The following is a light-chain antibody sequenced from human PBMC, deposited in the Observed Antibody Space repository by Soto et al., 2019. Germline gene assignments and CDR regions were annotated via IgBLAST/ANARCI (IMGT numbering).Light chain of an antibody. J-gene: IGKJ1*01. V-gene: IGKV1-5*03. CDR3: QQYNRYHPLT. CDR1: QSISTW. Sequence: DIQMTQSPSTLSASEGHRLTITCRASQSISTWLACDQQKPGKAPRLLIILASSSETGGPSRIIGSGSGTEFTLTISSLQPDDSATYYCQQYNRYHPLTFRQGTKVDI. CDR2: LAS.